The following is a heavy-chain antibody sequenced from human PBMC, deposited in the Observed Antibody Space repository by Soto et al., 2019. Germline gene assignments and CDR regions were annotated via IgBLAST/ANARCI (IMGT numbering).Heavy chain of an antibody. CDR2: IFPTGTT. D-gene: IGHD2-15*01. J-gene: IGHJ4*02. Sequence: QVQLQESGPGLVKPSGTLSLTCAVSGDSVSSTNWLSWVRQPPGKGLEWIGEIFPTGTTRYNPSLKSRVTLSVDKSKIQFSLNLNSVTAADTAVYYCAPYLTPYTFDYWGQGALVTVSS. CDR1: GDSVSSTNW. V-gene: IGHV4-4*02. CDR3: APYLTPYTFDY.